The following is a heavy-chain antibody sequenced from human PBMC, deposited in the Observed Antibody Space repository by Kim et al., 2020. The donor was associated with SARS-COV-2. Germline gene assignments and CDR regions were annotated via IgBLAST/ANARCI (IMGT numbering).Heavy chain of an antibody. V-gene: IGHV3-48*02. J-gene: IGHJ4*02. Sequence: AVLVNARFTISRETAKNSLFLQMNSLRDVDTAIYYCARKPAWEIDYWGQGTLVTVSS. CDR3: ARKPAWEIDY. D-gene: IGHD1-26*01.